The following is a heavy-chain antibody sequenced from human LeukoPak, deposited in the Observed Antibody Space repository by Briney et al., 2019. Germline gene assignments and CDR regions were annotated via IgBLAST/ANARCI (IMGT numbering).Heavy chain of an antibody. CDR1: GFTFGSYS. D-gene: IGHD3-10*01. CDR2: ISSSSSYI. V-gene: IGHV3-21*01. Sequence: PGGSLRLSCAASGFTFGSYSMNWVRQAPGKGLEWVSSISSSSSYIYYADSVKGRFTISRDNAKSSLYLQMNSLRAEDTAVYYCARADLSRGYYFDYWGQGTLVTVSS. J-gene: IGHJ4*02. CDR3: ARADLSRGYYFDY.